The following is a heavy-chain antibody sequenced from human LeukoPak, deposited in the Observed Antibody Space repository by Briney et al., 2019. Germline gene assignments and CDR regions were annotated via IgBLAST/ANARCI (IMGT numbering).Heavy chain of an antibody. CDR2: IWYDGSNK. D-gene: IGHD6-6*01. CDR1: GFTFSSYG. V-gene: IGHV3-33*01. CDR3: ARDRRHSSSSYWFDP. J-gene: IGHJ5*02. Sequence: PGGSLRLSCAASGFTFSSYGMHGVHQAPAKGLEWVAVIWYDGSNKYYADSVKGRFTISRDNSKNTLYLQMNSLRAEDTAVYYCARDRRHSSSSYWFDPWGQGTLVTVSS.